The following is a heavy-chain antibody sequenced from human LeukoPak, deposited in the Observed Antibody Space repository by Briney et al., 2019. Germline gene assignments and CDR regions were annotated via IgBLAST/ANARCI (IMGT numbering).Heavy chain of an antibody. V-gene: IGHV4-59*01. J-gene: IGHJ4*02. Sequence: SETLSLTCTVSGGSFNSYYLSWIRQPPGKGLEWIGYIYYSGSTNYNPSLKSRVTISIDMSKNQFSLKLRSVTAADTAVYYCARGPTKNYFDYWGQGTLVTVSS. CDR3: ARGPTKNYFDY. CDR2: IYYSGST. CDR1: GGSFNSYY.